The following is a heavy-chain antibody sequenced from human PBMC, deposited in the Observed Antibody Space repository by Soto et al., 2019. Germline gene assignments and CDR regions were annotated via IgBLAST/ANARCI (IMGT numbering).Heavy chain of an antibody. CDR1: GYSFTSYW. Sequence: PGESLKISCKGSGYSFTSYWIGWVRQMPGKGLEWMGIIYPDDSDTRYSPTFQGQVTISADKSISTAYLQWSSLKASDTAIYYCARLGIAVAGTYGMDVWGQGTTVTVSS. D-gene: IGHD6-19*01. CDR3: ARLGIAVAGTYGMDV. CDR2: IYPDDSDT. V-gene: IGHV5-51*01. J-gene: IGHJ6*02.